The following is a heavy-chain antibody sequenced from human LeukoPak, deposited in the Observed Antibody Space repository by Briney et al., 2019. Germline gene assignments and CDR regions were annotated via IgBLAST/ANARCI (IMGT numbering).Heavy chain of an antibody. CDR2: ISGSGGST. CDR3: AKGNDFWSGYTSDY. Sequence: PGGSLRLSCAASGFTFSSYAMSWVRQAPGKGLEWVSAISGSGGSTYYADSVKGRFTISRDNSKNTLYLQMNSLRAEDTAVYYCAKGNDFWSGYTSDYWGQGTLVTVSS. J-gene: IGHJ4*02. D-gene: IGHD3-3*01. CDR1: GFTFSSYA. V-gene: IGHV3-23*01.